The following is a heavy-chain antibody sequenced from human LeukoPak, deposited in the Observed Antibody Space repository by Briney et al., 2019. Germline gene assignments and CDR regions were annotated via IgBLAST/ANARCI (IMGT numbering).Heavy chain of an antibody. J-gene: IGHJ4*02. CDR1: GGSFSGYY. D-gene: IGHD6-19*01. CDR2: INHSGST. CDR3: ARAYYSSGCPDY. Sequence: SETLSLTCAVYGGSFSGYYWSWIRQPPGKGLEWIGEINHSGSTNYNPSLKGRVTISVDTSKNQFSLKLSSVTAADTAVYYCARAYYSSGCPDYWGQGTLVTVSS. V-gene: IGHV4-34*01.